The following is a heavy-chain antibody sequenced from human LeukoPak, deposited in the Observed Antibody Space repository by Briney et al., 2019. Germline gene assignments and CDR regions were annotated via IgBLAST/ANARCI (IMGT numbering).Heavy chain of an antibody. D-gene: IGHD3-10*01. CDR3: ARDPGGAFDI. Sequence: SVKVSCKASGGTFSSYAISWVRQAPGQGLEWMGRIIPILGTANYAQKFQGRVTITTDESTSTAYMELSSLRSEDTAVYYCARDPGGAFDIWGQGTMVTVSS. V-gene: IGHV1-69*11. CDR2: IIPILGTA. J-gene: IGHJ3*02. CDR1: GGTFSSYA.